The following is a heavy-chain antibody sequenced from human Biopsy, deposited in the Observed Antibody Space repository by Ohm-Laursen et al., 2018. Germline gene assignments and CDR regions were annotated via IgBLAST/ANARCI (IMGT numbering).Heavy chain of an antibody. CDR2: IYYSGST. J-gene: IGHJ6*02. D-gene: IGHD2/OR15-2a*01. CDR1: GGSISSDY. Sequence: PSETLSLTCTVSGGSISSDYWSRIRQTPGKGLEWIGYIYYSGSTNYNPSLKSRVTISVDTSKNQFSLRLNSVTAADTAVYYCARATNSTGWPYYYFYGMDVWGQGTTVTVSS. CDR3: ARATNSTGWPYYYFYGMDV. V-gene: IGHV4-59*01.